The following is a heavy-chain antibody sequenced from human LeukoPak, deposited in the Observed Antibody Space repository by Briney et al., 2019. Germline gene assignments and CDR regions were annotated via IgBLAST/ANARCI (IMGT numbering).Heavy chain of an antibody. D-gene: IGHD3-3*01. Sequence: PETLSLTCTVSGGSISSSSYYWGWIRQPPGKGLEWIGSIYYSGSTYYNPSLKSRVTISVDTSKNQFSLKLSSVTAADTAVYYCARRGLLEWSTPWFDPWGQGTLVTVSS. CDR3: ARRGLLEWSTPWFDP. CDR2: IYYSGST. J-gene: IGHJ5*02. V-gene: IGHV4-39*01. CDR1: GGSISSSSYY.